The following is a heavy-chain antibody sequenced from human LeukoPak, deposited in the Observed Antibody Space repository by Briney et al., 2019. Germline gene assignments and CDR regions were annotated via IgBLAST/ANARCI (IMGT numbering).Heavy chain of an antibody. D-gene: IGHD3-22*01. CDR1: GFTFSSYA. J-gene: IGHJ4*02. Sequence: GGSLRLSCAASGFTFSSYAMHWVRQAPGKGLEWVAVISYDGSNKYYADSVKGRFTISRDNSKNTLYLQMNSLRAEDTAVYYCARYYYDSSGYYYFDYWGQGTLVTVSS. CDR2: ISYDGSNK. V-gene: IGHV3-30*04. CDR3: ARYYYDSSGYYYFDY.